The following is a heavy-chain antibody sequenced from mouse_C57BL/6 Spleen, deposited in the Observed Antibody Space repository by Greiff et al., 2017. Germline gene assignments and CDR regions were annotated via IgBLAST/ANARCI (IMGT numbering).Heavy chain of an antibody. CDR2: IYPGDGDT. CDR3: ARSKNYDRYFDV. D-gene: IGHD2-4*01. CDR1: GYAFSSSW. Sequence: QVQLQQSGPELVKPGASVTISCTASGYAFSSSWMNWVKQRPGKGLEWIGRIYPGDGDTNYNGKFKGKATQTADKSYSTAYMQLSRLTSEDPAVYFYARSKNYDRYFDVWGTGTTVTVSS. J-gene: IGHJ1*03. V-gene: IGHV1-82*01.